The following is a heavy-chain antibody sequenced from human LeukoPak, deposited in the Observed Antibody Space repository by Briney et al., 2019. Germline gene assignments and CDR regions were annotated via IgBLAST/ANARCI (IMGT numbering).Heavy chain of an antibody. CDR1: GFSFGDYS. J-gene: IGHJ4*02. D-gene: IGHD3-22*01. Sequence: GGSLRLSCAASGFSFGDYSMTWVRQAPGKGLEWLSYIRSDSSAIYHADSVKGRFAISRDNARKSLYLQMNSLRVEDTAIYYCASREGYYYDSSGIALGIWGQGTLVTVSS. CDR3: ASREGYYYDSSGIALGI. V-gene: IGHV3-48*01. CDR2: IRSDSSAI.